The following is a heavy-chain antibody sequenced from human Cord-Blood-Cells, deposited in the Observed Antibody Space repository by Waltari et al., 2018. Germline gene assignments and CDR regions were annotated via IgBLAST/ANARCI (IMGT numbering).Heavy chain of an antibody. J-gene: IGHJ3*02. CDR1: GFTFSRYA. CDR3: AKVITDYEGAFDI. CDR2: ISGSGGST. V-gene: IGHV3-23*01. Sequence: EVQLLESGGGLVQPGGSLRLSCAASGFTFSRYAMSWVRQAPGKGVEGVAAISGSGGSTYYADSVKGRFTISRDNSKNTLYLQMNSLRAEDTAVYYCAKVITDYEGAFDIWGQGTMVTVSS. D-gene: IGHD4-17*01.